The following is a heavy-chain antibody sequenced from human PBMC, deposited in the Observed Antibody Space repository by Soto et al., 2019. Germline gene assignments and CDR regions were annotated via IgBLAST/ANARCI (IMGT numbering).Heavy chain of an antibody. CDR2: INHSGST. D-gene: IGHD3-10*01. J-gene: IGHJ3*02. V-gene: IGHV4-34*01. CDR1: GGSFSGYY. Sequence: PSETLSLTCAVYGGSFSGYYWSWIRQPPGKGLEWIGEINHSGSTNYNPSLKSRVTISVDTSKNQFSLKLSSVTAADTAVYYCARGPFYYYGSGKKARAFDIWGQGTMVTVS. CDR3: ARGPFYYYGSGKKARAFDI.